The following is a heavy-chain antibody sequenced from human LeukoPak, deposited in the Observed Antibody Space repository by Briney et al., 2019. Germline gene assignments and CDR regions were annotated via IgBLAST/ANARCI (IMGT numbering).Heavy chain of an antibody. Sequence: SETLSLTCTVCGGPISRRSYYWSWIRQPAGKGLEWIGRIYTSGSTNYNPSLKSRVTISVDTSKNQFSLKLSSVTAADTAVYYCARDPPSIAARPDGYYYYYYMDVWGKGTTVTVSS. D-gene: IGHD6-6*01. CDR3: ARDPPSIAARPDGYYYYYYMDV. J-gene: IGHJ6*03. V-gene: IGHV4-61*02. CDR2: IYTSGST. CDR1: GGPISRRSYY.